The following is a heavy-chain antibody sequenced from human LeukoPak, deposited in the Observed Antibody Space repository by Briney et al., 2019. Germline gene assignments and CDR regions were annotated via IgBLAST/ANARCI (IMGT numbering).Heavy chain of an antibody. D-gene: IGHD6-19*01. V-gene: IGHV3-21*01. Sequence: PGGSLRLSCAASGFTFSSYSMNWVRQAPGKGLEWVSSISSSSSYIYYADSVKGRFTISRNNAENSLYLQMNSLRAEDTAVYYCARVGIAVAGPYFDCWAREPWSPSPQ. CDR1: GFTFSSYS. J-gene: IGHJ4*02. CDR2: ISSSSSYI. CDR3: ARVGIAVAGPYFDC.